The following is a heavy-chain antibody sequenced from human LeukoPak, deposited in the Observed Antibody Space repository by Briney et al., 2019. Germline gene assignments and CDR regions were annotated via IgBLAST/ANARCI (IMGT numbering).Heavy chain of an antibody. J-gene: IGHJ4*02. Sequence: ASVKVSCKASGYTFTGYYMHWVRQAPGQGLEWMGWINPNSCGTNYAQKSQGRGTMTRDKSISTAYMELSRLRFDDRAVYYCARVDSYDSSNFDYWGQGTLVTVSS. CDR3: ARVDSYDSSNFDY. V-gene: IGHV1-2*02. CDR1: GYTFTGYY. D-gene: IGHD3-22*01. CDR2: INPNSCGT.